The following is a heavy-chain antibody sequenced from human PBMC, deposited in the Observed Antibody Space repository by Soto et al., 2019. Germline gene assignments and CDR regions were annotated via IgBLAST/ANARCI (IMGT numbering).Heavy chain of an antibody. D-gene: IGHD6-19*01. CDR3: AGGSIAVATYGMVD. CDR2: ISGSGGST. V-gene: IGHV3-23*01. Sequence: GGSLRLSCAASGFTFSSYAMSWVRQAPGKGLEWVSAISGSGGSTYYADSVKGRFTISRDNSKNTLYLQMNSLRAADTAVYYCAGGSIAVATYGMVDWGQGTMVTVSS. CDR1: GFTFSSYA. J-gene: IGHJ6*02.